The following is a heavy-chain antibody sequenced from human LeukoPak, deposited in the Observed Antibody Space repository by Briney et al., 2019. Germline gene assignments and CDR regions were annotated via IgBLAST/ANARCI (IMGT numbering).Heavy chain of an antibody. J-gene: IGHJ4*02. CDR2: ISPYTGHT. V-gene: IGHV1-18*01. CDR3: ARVYSERRSGVTGHNDF. CDR1: GYPFISYS. Sequence: GASVKVSGKASGYPFISYSISWVRQAPGQGLEWMGWISPYTGHTDSAQQFQGRVTLTTDTSTNTFYMDLTNLRSDDTAVYYCARVYSERRSGVTGHNDFWGQGTLVTVSS. D-gene: IGHD2-21*02.